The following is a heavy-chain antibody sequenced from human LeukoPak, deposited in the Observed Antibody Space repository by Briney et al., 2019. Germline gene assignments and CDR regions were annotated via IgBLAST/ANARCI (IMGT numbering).Heavy chain of an antibody. D-gene: IGHD3-10*01. CDR2: IRYDGSNK. J-gene: IGHJ4*02. V-gene: IGHV3-30*02. CDR1: GFTFSSYS. Sequence: GGSLRLSCAASGFTFSSYSMNWVRQAPGKGLEWVAFIRYDGSNKYYADSVKGRFTISRDNSKNTLYLQMNSLRAEDTAVYYCAKDQYYYGSGSSDFDYWGQGTLVTVSS. CDR3: AKDQYYYGSGSSDFDY.